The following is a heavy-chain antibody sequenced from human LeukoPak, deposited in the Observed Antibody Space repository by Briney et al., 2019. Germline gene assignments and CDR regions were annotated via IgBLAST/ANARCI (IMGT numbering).Heavy chain of an antibody. D-gene: IGHD1-1*01. Sequence: SETLSLTCTVSGGSISSSSYYWGWIRQPPGKGLEWIGSIYYSGSTYYNPSLKSRVTMSVDTSKNQFSLKLSSVTAADTAVYYCARERYTHPDYWGQGTLVTVSS. CDR2: IYYSGST. V-gene: IGHV4-39*07. CDR3: ARERYTHPDY. J-gene: IGHJ4*02. CDR1: GGSISSSSYY.